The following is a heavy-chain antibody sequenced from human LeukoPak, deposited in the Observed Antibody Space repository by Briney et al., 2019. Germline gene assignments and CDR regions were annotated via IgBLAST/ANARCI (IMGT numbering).Heavy chain of an antibody. V-gene: IGHV3-30*04. CDR3: ARVGRAYDFWDYLDC. J-gene: IGHJ4*02. D-gene: IGHD3-3*01. CDR1: GFTFSNYA. CDR2: LSYDGSQT. Sequence: PGGSLRLSCAASGFTFSNYAMHWVRQAPGKGLERVTILSYDGSQTYYADSVKGRFTISRDNSKNTLFLQMNSLRAEDTAIYYCARVGRAYDFWDYLDCWGQGTPVTVSS.